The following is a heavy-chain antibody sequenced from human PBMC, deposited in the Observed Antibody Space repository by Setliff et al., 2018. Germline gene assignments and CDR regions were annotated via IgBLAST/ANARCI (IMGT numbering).Heavy chain of an antibody. D-gene: IGHD3-3*01. CDR1: GYSITSGFF. J-gene: IGHJ4*02. Sequence: SETLSLTCAVSGYSITSGFFWGWIRQPPGKGLEWIGSFYYGGKTYYNPSLKSRLTMSVDTSKNQFSLKLSSVTAADTAVYYCARRETYDNFWSGYYAYWGQGTLVTV. CDR2: FYYGGKT. CDR3: ARRETYDNFWSGYYAY. V-gene: IGHV4-38-2*01.